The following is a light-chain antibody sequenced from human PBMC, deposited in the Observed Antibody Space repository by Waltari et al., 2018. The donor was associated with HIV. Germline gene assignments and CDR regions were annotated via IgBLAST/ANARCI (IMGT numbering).Light chain of an antibody. V-gene: IGKV4-1*01. CDR3: QQYYTTPRT. CDR1: QSVLYSSNNKNF. Sequence: DIVLTQSPDSLAVSLGERATINCKSSQSVLYSSNNKNFLAWYTQKPGQPPKLLVYWASSREFGVPDRFSGSGSGTDFTLTISSLQAEDVAVYYCQQYYTTPRTFGPGTTVDIK. CDR2: WAS. J-gene: IGKJ3*01.